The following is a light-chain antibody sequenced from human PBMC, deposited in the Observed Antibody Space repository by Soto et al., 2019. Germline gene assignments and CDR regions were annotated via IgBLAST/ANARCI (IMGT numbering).Light chain of an antibody. V-gene: IGKV3-20*01. CDR2: GAS. CDR3: QQYGSSPRT. CDR1: QSVGSNY. Sequence: EIVLTQSPGTLSLSPGERATLSCRASQSVGSNYLAWYQQKPGQAPRLLIYGASSRATGIPDWFSGSGSGTDFTLTINRLEPEDFAVYYCQQYGSSPRTFGQGTKVDIK. J-gene: IGKJ1*01.